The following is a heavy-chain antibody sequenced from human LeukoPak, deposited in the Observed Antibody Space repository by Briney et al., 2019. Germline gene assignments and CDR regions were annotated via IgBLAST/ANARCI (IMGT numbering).Heavy chain of an antibody. J-gene: IGHJ4*02. CDR1: GFTFSSYA. CDR2: IRGSVGST. Sequence: GSLRLSCAASGFTFSSYAMSWVRQAPGKGLEWGSAIRGSVGSTYYAGAVKGRFTISRDNSKNTLYLQLNRLRAEDTAVYYCAREGATYYFDSWGQGTLVTVSS. V-gene: IGHV3-23*01. CDR3: AREGATYYFDS.